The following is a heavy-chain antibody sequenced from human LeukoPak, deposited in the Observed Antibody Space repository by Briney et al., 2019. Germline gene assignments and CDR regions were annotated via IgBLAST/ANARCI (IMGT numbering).Heavy chain of an antibody. J-gene: IGHJ4*02. CDR2: ISGSGGDT. Sequence: GGSLRLSCAASGFAFSSYGMSWVRQTPGKGLEWVSVISGSGGDTYYADSVKGRFTISRDISKNTLYLQMNSLRAEDTAVYYCAKGEVGDYFEYWGQGTLVTVSS. D-gene: IGHD3-16*01. CDR1: GFAFSSYG. V-gene: IGHV3-23*01. CDR3: AKGEVGDYFEY.